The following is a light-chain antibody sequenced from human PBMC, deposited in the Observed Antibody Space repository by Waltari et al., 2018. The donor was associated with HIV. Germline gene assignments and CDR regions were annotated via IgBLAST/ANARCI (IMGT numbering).Light chain of an antibody. Sequence: QSALTQPASVSGSPGQSITIPCTGTTSDVGGYQYVSWYQQYAGKAPKLIIYEVTNRPSGVSNRFSGTKSGNTASLIISGLQAEDEADYYCSSYTSSSTLEVFGTGTKVTV. J-gene: IGLJ1*01. CDR2: EVT. CDR1: TSDVGGYQY. CDR3: SSYTSSSTLEV. V-gene: IGLV2-14*01.